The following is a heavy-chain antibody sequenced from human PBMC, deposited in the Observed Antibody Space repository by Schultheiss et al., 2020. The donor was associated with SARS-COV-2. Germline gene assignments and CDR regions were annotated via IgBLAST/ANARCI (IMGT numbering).Heavy chain of an antibody. CDR2: INHSGST. Sequence: SETLSLTCTVSGGSISSYYWSWIRQPPGKGLEWIGEINHSGSTNYNPSLKSRVTISVDTSKNQFSLKLSSVTAADTAVYYCAGLKDQDIWGQGTMVTVSS. J-gene: IGHJ3*02. V-gene: IGHV4-34*01. CDR1: GGSISSYY. D-gene: IGHD2-15*01. CDR3: AGLKDQDI.